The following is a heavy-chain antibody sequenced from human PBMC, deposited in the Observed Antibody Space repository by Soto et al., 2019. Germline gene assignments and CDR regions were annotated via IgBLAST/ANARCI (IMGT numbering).Heavy chain of an antibody. V-gene: IGHV3-21*06. CDR3: ARDGDVNTGFGKDY. Sequence: EVQLVESGGGLVKPGGSLRLSCAASGFTFTRYSMNWVRQAPGKGLEWVSSISSTTNYIYYADSMKGRFTVSRDNAKNTLYLQMTSLSAEDTAMYYCARDGDVNTGFGKDYWGQGTLVTVSS. CDR1: GFTFTRYS. D-gene: IGHD3-16*01. J-gene: IGHJ4*02. CDR2: ISSTTNYI.